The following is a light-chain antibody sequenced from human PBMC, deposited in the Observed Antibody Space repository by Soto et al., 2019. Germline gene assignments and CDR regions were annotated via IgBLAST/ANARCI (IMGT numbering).Light chain of an antibody. J-gene: IGKJ4*01. CDR1: QSVSSSY. Sequence: EIVLTQSPGTLSLSPGERATLSCRASQSVSSSYLAWYQQKPGQAPRLLSYGASSRATGIPARFSGSGSGTDFTLTISRLEPEDFAVYYCQQYGNSPAVTFGGGTKVEIK. CDR3: QQYGNSPAVT. CDR2: GAS. V-gene: IGKV3-20*01.